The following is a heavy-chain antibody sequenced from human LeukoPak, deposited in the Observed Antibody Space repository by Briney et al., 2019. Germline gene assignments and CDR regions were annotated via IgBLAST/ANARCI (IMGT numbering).Heavy chain of an antibody. CDR3: ARSPEYYDFWSGYLTPCDP. CDR2: INPNSGGT. D-gene: IGHD3-3*01. J-gene: IGHJ5*02. V-gene: IGHV1-2*02. CDR1: GYTFTGYY. Sequence: ASVKVSCKASGYTFTGYYMHRVRQAPGQGLEWMGWINPNSGGTNYAQKFQGRVTMTRDTSISTAYMELSRLRSDDTAVYYCARSPEYYDFWSGYLTPCDPWGQGTLVTVSS.